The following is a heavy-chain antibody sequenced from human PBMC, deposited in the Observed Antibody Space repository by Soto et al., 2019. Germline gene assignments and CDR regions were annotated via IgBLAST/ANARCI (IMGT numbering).Heavy chain of an antibody. V-gene: IGHV3-23*01. CDR3: ARGDYDI. CDR1: GFTFNKYA. D-gene: IGHD4-17*01. Sequence: GESLNLSCVASGFTFNKYALAWVRQAPGKGLEWVSAISGSGASTYYADSVKGRFTISRDNSKNTLYLQMNSLRAEDTAVYYCARGDYDIWGQGTMVTVSS. CDR2: ISGSGAST. J-gene: IGHJ3*02.